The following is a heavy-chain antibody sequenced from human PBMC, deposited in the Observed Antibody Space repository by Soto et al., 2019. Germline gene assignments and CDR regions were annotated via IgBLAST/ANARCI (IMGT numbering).Heavy chain of an antibody. Sequence: GGSLRLSCAASGFTFSSYSMNWVRQAPGKGLEWVSSISSSSSYIYYVDSVKGRFTISRDNAKNSLYLQMNSLRAEDTAVYYCARFYYDSSGYLPSPYYYYYGMDVWGQGTTVTVSS. CDR3: ARFYYDSSGYLPSPYYYYYGMDV. CDR1: GFTFSSYS. V-gene: IGHV3-21*01. CDR2: ISSSSSYI. J-gene: IGHJ6*02. D-gene: IGHD3-22*01.